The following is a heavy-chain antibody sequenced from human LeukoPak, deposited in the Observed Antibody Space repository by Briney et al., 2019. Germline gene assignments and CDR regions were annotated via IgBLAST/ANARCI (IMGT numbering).Heavy chain of an antibody. V-gene: IGHV4-34*01. CDR1: GGSFSGYY. D-gene: IGHD3-22*01. Sequence: SETLSLTCAVYGGSFSGYYWSWIRQPPGKGLEWIGEINHSGSTNYNPSLKSRVTISVDTSKNQFSLKLSSVTAADTAVYYCARRGSGYPYYYYYYMDVWGKGTTVTVSS. J-gene: IGHJ6*03. CDR3: ARRGSGYPYYYYYYMDV. CDR2: INHSGST.